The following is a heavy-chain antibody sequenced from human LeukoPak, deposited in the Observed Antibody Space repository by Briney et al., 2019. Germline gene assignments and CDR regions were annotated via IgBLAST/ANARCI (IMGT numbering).Heavy chain of an antibody. D-gene: IGHD6-19*01. CDR2: ISSSSSYI. J-gene: IGHJ4*02. Sequence: GGSLRLSCAASGFTFSSYSMNWVRQAPGKGLEWVSSISSSSSYIYYADSVKGRFTISRDNAKNSLYLQMNSLRAEDTAVYYCARDNSPKCSNGWYDYGYWGQGTLVTVSS. CDR3: ARDNSPKCSNGWYDYGY. V-gene: IGHV3-21*01. CDR1: GFTFSSYS.